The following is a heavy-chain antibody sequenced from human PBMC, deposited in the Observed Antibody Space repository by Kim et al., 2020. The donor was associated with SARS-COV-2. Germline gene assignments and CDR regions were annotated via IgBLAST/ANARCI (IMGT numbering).Heavy chain of an antibody. J-gene: IGHJ5*02. Sequence: SQTLSLTCTVSGGSISSGGYYWSWIRQHPGKGLEWIGYIYYSGSTYYNPSLKSRVTISVDTSKNQFSLKLSSVTAADTAVYYCASDLGMGYSSSWYEDSWFDPWGQGTLVTVSS. CDR1: GGSISSGGYY. CDR3: ASDLGMGYSSSWYEDSWFDP. CDR2: IYYSGST. V-gene: IGHV4-31*03. D-gene: IGHD6-13*01.